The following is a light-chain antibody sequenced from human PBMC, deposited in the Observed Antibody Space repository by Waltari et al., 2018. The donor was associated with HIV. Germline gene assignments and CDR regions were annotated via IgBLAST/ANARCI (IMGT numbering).Light chain of an antibody. J-gene: IGKJ4*01. V-gene: IGKV4-1*01. CDR3: QQYYTTPLT. CDR2: WAF. CDR1: QSLLYTSNNKNF. Sequence: DIVMTQSPESLPVSLGERASISCKSSQSLLYTSNNKNFLAWYQQKPGQPPKLLIYWAFTRESGVPDRFSGSGSGTDFTLTISGLQADDVAIYYCQQYYTTPLTFGGGTKVEI.